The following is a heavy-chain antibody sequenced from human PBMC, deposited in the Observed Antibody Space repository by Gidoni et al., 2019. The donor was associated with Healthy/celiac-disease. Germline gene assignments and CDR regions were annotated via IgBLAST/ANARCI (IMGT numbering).Heavy chain of an antibody. Sequence: QVQLVQSGAEVKKPGSSVKVSCKASGGTFSSYAISWVRQAPGQGLEWMGGIVPIFGTANSAQKFQGRVTITADESTSTAYMELSSLRSEDTAVYYCASPGIAAAVYTFDYWGQGTLVTVSS. CDR3: ASPGIAAAVYTFDY. D-gene: IGHD6-13*01. CDR2: IVPIFGTA. J-gene: IGHJ4*02. V-gene: IGHV1-69*01. CDR1: GGTFSSYA.